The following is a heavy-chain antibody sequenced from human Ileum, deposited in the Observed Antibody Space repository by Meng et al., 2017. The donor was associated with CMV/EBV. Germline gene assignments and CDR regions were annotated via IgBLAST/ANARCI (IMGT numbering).Heavy chain of an antibody. CDR3: AHRGANIIKGGMDV. V-gene: IGHV2-5*01. CDR1: GFSLSTSGVR. J-gene: IGHJ6*02. CDR2: IYWNDDK. D-gene: IGHD2/OR15-2a*01. Sequence: SGFSLSTSGVRVGWIRQPPGKALEWLALIYWNDDKRYSPSLKTRLTITKDTSKNQVVLTMTNMDPVDTATYYCAHRGANIIKGGMDVWGQGTTVTVSS.